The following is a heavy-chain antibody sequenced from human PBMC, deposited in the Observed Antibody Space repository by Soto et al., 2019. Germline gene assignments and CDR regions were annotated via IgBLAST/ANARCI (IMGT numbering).Heavy chain of an antibody. V-gene: IGHV4-61*01. CDR3: ASAIRKAPFDY. D-gene: IGHD3-3*02. CDR1: GGSVSSGSYY. Sequence: SETLSLTCTVSGGSVSSGSYYWSWIRQPPGKGLEWIGYIYYSGSTNYNPSLKSRVTISVDTSKNQFSLKLSSVTAADTAVYYCASAIRKAPFDYWGQGTLVTVSS. CDR2: IYYSGST. J-gene: IGHJ4*02.